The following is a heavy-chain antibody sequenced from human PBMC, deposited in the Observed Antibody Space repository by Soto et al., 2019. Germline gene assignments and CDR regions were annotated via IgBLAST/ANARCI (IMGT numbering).Heavy chain of an antibody. CDR2: ISGSGGST. V-gene: IGHV3-23*01. D-gene: IGHD6-6*01. CDR3: AKDSSSECDYFDY. J-gene: IGHJ4*02. CDR1: GFTFSSYA. Sequence: PGGSLRLSCAASGFTFSSYAMSWVRQAPGKGLEWVSAISGSGGSTYYADSVKGRFAISRDNSKNTLYLQMNSLRAEDTAVYYCAKDSSSECDYFDYWGQGTLVTVSS.